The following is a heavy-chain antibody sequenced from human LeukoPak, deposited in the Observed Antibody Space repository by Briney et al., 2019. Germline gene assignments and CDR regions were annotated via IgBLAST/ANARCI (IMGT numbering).Heavy chain of an antibody. V-gene: IGHV3-7*01. CDR1: RFTFSNYW. CDR3: AREMHRGSYYFDY. D-gene: IGHD1-26*01. J-gene: IGHJ4*02. CDR2: INQDGSKK. Sequence: GGFLRLSCVASRFTFSNYWMSWVRQAPGKGLEWVANINQDGSKKRYADSVKGRFTISRDNAKGSLYLQLNSLRAQDTAVYYCAREMHRGSYYFDYWGQGTLVTVSS.